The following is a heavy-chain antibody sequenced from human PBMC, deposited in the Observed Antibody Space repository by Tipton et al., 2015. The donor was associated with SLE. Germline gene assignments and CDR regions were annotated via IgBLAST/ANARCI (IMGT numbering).Heavy chain of an antibody. Sequence: QLVQSGAEVKKPGASVKVSCKSSGLTFANYDINWVRQATGQGLEWMGWMNSNSGNTAYAQKFQGRVTMTRNTSVSTAYMELSSLRSEDTAVYYCARGQWLPDYWGQGTLVTVSS. V-gene: IGHV1-8*02. J-gene: IGHJ4*02. CDR2: MNSNSGNT. CDR1: GLTFANYD. CDR3: ARGQWLPDY. D-gene: IGHD6-19*01.